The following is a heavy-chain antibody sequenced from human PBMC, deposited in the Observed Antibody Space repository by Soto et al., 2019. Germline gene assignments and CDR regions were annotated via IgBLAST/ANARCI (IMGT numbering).Heavy chain of an antibody. D-gene: IGHD2-21*01. CDR3: PRRGPLHPVVVGPSYLDY. J-gene: IGHJ4*01. CDR2: IISSSSTI. Sequence: GGSLRLSCAPSGFIFSSYSMNWVRQAPGKGLEWISYIISSSSTIYYADSVKGRFTISRDNAKNSLYLQMNSLRDEDTAVYYCPRRGPLHPVVVGPSYLDYWGHGPLITVSS. CDR1: GFIFSSYS. V-gene: IGHV3-48*02.